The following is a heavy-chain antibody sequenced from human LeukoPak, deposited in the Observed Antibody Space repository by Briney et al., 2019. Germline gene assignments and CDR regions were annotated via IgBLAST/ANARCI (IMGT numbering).Heavy chain of an antibody. CDR3: ARRAYCGGDCTRAYYSYFAMDV. D-gene: IGHD2-21*02. Sequence: GESLKISCKGSGYLFNNYLIVWVRQMPGKGLEWMGNIYPGDSDTRYSPSFQGQGTISADKSITTAYLQWSSLMASDTAVYYCARRAYCGGDCTRAYYSYFAMDVWGQGTTVTVSS. V-gene: IGHV5-51*01. J-gene: IGHJ6*02. CDR1: GYLFNNYL. CDR2: IYPGDSDT.